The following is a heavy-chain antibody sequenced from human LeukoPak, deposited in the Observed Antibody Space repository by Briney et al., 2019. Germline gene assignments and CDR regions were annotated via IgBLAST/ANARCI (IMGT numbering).Heavy chain of an antibody. Sequence: GGSLRLSCAASGFTFSSYAMHWVRQAPGKGLEWVAVISYDGSNKYYADSVKGRFTISRDNSKNTLYLQMNSLRAEDTAMYYCARDFSMVLDYWGQGTLVTVSS. J-gene: IGHJ4*02. CDR3: ARDFSMVLDY. D-gene: IGHD3-10*01. CDR1: GFTFSSYA. CDR2: ISYDGSNK. V-gene: IGHV3-30-3*01.